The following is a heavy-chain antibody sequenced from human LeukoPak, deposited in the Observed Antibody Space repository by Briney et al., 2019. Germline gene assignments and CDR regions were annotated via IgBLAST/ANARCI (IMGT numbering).Heavy chain of an antibody. CDR2: IYTSGST. J-gene: IGHJ5*02. CDR1: GGSTSSYY. D-gene: IGHD3-3*01. V-gene: IGHV4-4*07. Sequence: ASETLSLTCTVSGGSTSSYYWSWIRQPAGKGLEWIGRIYTSGSTNYSPSLKSRVTISVDKSKNQFSLKLSSVTAADTAVYYCARHPTYYDFWSGLGWFDPWGQGTLVTVSS. CDR3: ARHPTYYDFWSGLGWFDP.